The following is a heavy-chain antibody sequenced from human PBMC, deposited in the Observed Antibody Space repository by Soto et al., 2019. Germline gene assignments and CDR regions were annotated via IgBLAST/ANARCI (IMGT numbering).Heavy chain of an antibody. J-gene: IGHJ6*02. CDR3: ARSYDSSGYYYYAMDV. CDR1: GGSVSSGNYY. D-gene: IGHD3-22*01. CDR2: IYSSGST. V-gene: IGHV4-61*01. Sequence: QVQLQESGPGLVKPSETLSLTCIVSGGSVSSGNYYWNWIRQPPGKGLEWIGYIYSSGSTKYSPSRKSRFTIAVDTSNNQFSLTLRSVTAADTAIYYCARSYDSSGYYYYAMDVWGHGTTVTVAS.